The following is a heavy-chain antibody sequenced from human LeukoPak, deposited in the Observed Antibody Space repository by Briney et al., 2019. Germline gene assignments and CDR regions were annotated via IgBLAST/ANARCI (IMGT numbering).Heavy chain of an antibody. D-gene: IGHD3-16*02. CDR2: LARDGSDK. CDR3: ARYLCDGACYRNFDS. J-gene: IGHJ4*02. CDR1: GFSFSSYA. Sequence: GGSLRLSCAASGFSFSSYAMTWVRQVPGKGLDWVSVLARDGSDKHYADSVRGRFTISRDNSKSTLFLQMDSLRAEDTAIYYCARYLCDGACYRNFDSWGQGTLVTVSS. V-gene: IGHV3-23*01.